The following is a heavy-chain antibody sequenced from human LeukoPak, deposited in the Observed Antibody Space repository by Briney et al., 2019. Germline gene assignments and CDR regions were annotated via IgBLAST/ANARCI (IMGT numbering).Heavy chain of an antibody. J-gene: IGHJ6*03. V-gene: IGHV3-30*18. D-gene: IGHD6-19*01. CDR1: GFTFRSYG. CDR2: ISYDGSNK. CDR3: AKDRGAVAGVMDV. Sequence: AGGSLRLSCAASGFTFRSYGIHWVRQAPGKGLEWVAVISYDGSNKNYAVSVRGRFTISRDNSKNTLFLQMNSLRAEDTAVYYCAKDRGAVAGVMDVWGKGTTVTVSS.